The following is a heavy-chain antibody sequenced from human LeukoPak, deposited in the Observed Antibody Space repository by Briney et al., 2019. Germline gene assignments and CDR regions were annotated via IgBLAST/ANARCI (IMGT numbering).Heavy chain of an antibody. Sequence: SETLSLTCTVSGGSISSNNYYWGWIRQPPGKGLEWIGTIYSRGSTNYNPSLKSRVTISVDKTKNQFSLKLSSVTAADTAVYYCARHAPWYFDYWGQGTLVTVSS. CDR2: IYSRGST. V-gene: IGHV4-39*07. J-gene: IGHJ4*02. CDR3: ARHAPWYFDY. CDR1: GGSISSNNYY.